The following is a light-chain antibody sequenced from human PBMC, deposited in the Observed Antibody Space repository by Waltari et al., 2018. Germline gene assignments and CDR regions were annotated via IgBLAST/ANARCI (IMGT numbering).Light chain of an antibody. Sequence: QSALAQPASVSGSPGQSITISCTGTSSDVGAYNFVSWYQHHPGKAPKLIIYDVSRWPSGVSNRSSGSKSGNTASLTISGLQAEDEADYYWSSYTTISTTLFGGGTKVTVL. CDR3: SSYTTISTTL. V-gene: IGLV2-14*01. CDR1: SSDVGAYNF. CDR2: DVS. J-gene: IGLJ2*01.